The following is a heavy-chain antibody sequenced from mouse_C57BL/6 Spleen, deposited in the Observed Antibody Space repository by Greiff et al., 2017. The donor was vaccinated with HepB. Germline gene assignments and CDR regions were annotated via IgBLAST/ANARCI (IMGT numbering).Heavy chain of an antibody. CDR2: IYPGSGST. CDR1: GYTFTSYW. J-gene: IGHJ1*03. D-gene: IGHD1-1*01. Sequence: QVQLQQPGAELVKPGASVKMSCKASGYTFTSYWITWVKQRPGQGLEWIGDIYPGSGSTNYNEKFKSKATLTVDTSSSTAYMQLSSLTSEDSAVYYCARSGYYYGSSPWYFDVWGTGTTVTVSS. CDR3: ARSGYYYGSSPWYFDV. V-gene: IGHV1-55*01.